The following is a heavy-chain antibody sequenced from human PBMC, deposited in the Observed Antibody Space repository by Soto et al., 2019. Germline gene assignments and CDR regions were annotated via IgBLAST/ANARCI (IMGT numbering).Heavy chain of an antibody. CDR3: ARDRLNSYGQVLTYYYGMDV. Sequence: GGSLRLSCAASGFTFSSYGMHWVRQAPGKGLEWVAVIWYDGSNKYYADSVKGRFTISRDNSKNTLYLQMNSLRAEDTAVYYCARDRLNSYGQVLTYYYGMDVWGQGTTVTVSS. D-gene: IGHD5-18*01. V-gene: IGHV3-33*01. J-gene: IGHJ6*02. CDR1: GFTFSSYG. CDR2: IWYDGSNK.